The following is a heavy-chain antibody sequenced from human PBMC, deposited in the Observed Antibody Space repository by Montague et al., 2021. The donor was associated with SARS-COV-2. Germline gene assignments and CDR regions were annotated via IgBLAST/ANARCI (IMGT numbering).Heavy chain of an antibody. Sequence: SETLSLTCTVSGDSIRNSDYSWGWVRQPPGKGLEWIGNIYNRGTTFYDPSLKSRVTIFVDTSKNQFSLKLSSVTAADTAVYYCATRTRYPQNDFGFWGQGTLVTVSS. J-gene: IGHJ4*02. CDR1: GDSIRNSDYS. CDR3: ATRTRYPQNDFGF. CDR2: IYNRGTT. V-gene: IGHV4-39*01. D-gene: IGHD2-15*01.